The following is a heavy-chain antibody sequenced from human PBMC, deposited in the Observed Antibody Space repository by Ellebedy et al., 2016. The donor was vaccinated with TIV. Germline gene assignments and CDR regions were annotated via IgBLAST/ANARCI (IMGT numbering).Heavy chain of an antibody. CDR2: INHRGST. Sequence: SETLSLXCAVSGDSISRAGSSWSWIRQPPGKGLEWIADINHRGSTNFNPSLKSRVTISVDTSKNQFSLKLTSVTAADTAVYYCARGLHPGYSGRGVGGYWGQGTLVTVSS. D-gene: IGHD5-18*01. CDR1: GDSISRAGSS. J-gene: IGHJ4*02. V-gene: IGHV4-34*01. CDR3: ARGLHPGYSGRGVGGY.